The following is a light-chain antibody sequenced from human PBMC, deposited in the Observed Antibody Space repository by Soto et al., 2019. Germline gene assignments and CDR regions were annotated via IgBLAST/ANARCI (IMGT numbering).Light chain of an antibody. CDR2: KAS. V-gene: IGKV1-5*03. CDR1: QTISSW. CDR3: QHYNSYSEA. J-gene: IGKJ1*01. Sequence: DIDMTQSTSTLSGSIGDRVSITFRASQTISSWLAWYQQKPGKAPKLLIYKASTLKSGVPSRFSGSGSGTEFTLTISSLQPDDFAPYYCQHYNSYSEAFGQGTKV.